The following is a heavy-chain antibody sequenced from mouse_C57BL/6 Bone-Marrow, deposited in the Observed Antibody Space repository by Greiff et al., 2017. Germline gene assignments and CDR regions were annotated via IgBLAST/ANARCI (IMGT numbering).Heavy chain of an antibody. CDR3: ASSPYYYGSSYGDD. Sequence: VKLQESGAELARPGASVKLSCKASGYTFTSYGISWVKQRTGQGLEWIGEIYPRSGTTYYNEKFKGKATLTEDKSSSTAYIELRSLTSEDTAVYFCASSPYYYGSSYGDDWGQGTTLTVSS. D-gene: IGHD1-1*01. V-gene: IGHV1-81*01. J-gene: IGHJ2*01. CDR2: IYPRSGTT. CDR1: GYTFTSYG.